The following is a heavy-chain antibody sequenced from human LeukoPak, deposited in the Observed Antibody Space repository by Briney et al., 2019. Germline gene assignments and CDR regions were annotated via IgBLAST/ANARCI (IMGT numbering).Heavy chain of an antibody. Sequence: GGSLRLSCAASGFTFDDYAMHWVRQAPGKGLEWVSGISWNSGSIGYADSVKGRFTISRDNAKNSLYLQMNSLRAEDMALYYCAKVNCGGDCLYYFDYWGQGTLVTVSS. D-gene: IGHD2-21*02. CDR2: ISWNSGSI. CDR3: AKVNCGGDCLYYFDY. V-gene: IGHV3-9*03. CDR1: GFTFDDYA. J-gene: IGHJ4*02.